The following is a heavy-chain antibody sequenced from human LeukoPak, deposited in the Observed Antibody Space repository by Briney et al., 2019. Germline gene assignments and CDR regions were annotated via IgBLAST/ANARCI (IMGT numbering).Heavy chain of an antibody. CDR2: MYSGGNT. CDR3: ARGVLGYSYGFDY. D-gene: IGHD5-18*01. CDR1: GITVSSNY. Sequence: GGSLRLSCAASGITVSSNYMSWVRQAPGKGLEWVSVMYSGGNTYYADSVKGRFTISRHNSENTLYLQMDSLRGEDTAVYCCARGVLGYSYGFDYWGQGTLVTVSS. V-gene: IGHV3-53*04. J-gene: IGHJ4*02.